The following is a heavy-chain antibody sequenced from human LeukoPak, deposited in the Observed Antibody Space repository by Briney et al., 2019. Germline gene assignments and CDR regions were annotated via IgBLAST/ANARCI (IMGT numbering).Heavy chain of an antibody. J-gene: IGHJ4*02. CDR2: ITSGGDYI. CDR1: GFTFNTFN. CDR3: ARGHYDVLAASYKWTLDY. V-gene: IGHV3-21*01. Sequence: PGGSLRLSCAASGFTFNTFNMNWVRQAPGKGLEWVSSITSGGDYIYYADSVKGRFTTSRDNAKNSLSLQLNSLRVEDTAVYYCARGHYDVLAASYKWTLDYWGQGTLVTVSS. D-gene: IGHD3-9*01.